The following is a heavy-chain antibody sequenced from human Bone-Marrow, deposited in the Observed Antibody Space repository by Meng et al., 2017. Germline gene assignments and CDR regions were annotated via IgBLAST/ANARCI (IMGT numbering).Heavy chain of an antibody. Sequence: QVQLQASGPGLVNPSQTLSLTCTVSGCSISSGTYYWGWIRQLPGKGLEWIAYIHYSGSTYYSPSLKSRVTISVDTSKNQLSLKLSSMTAADTAVYYCARYVFDSSSLYSNWFDPWGQGTLVTVSS. D-gene: IGHD3-22*01. V-gene: IGHV4-31*03. CDR1: GCSISSGTYY. CDR3: ARYVFDSSSLYSNWFDP. J-gene: IGHJ5*02. CDR2: IHYSGST.